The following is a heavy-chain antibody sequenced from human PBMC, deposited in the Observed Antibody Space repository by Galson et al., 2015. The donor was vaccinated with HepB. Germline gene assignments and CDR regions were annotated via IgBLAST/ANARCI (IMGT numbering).Heavy chain of an antibody. Sequence: SETLSLTCTVSGGSISSSSYYWGWIRQPPGKGLEWIGSIYYSGSTYYNPSLKSRVTISVDTSKNQFSLKLSSVTAADTAVYYCATPYSSLDNWFDPWGQGTLVTVSS. V-gene: IGHV4-39*01. D-gene: IGHD6-13*01. CDR1: GGSISSSSYY. CDR3: ATPYSSLDNWFDP. CDR2: IYYSGST. J-gene: IGHJ5*02.